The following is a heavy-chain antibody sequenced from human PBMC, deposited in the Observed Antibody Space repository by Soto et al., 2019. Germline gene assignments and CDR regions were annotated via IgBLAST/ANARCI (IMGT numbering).Heavy chain of an antibody. V-gene: IGHV4-31*03. D-gene: IGHD5-18*01. J-gene: IGHJ3*02. CDR1: GGSISSGGYY. CDR2: IYYSGST. Sequence: SETLSLTCTVSGGSISSGGYYWSWIRQHPGKGLEWIGYIYYSGSTYYNPSLKSRVTISVDTSKNQFSLKLSSVTAADTAVYYCARIKRYSYGFPDAFDIWGQGTMVTVS. CDR3: ARIKRYSYGFPDAFDI.